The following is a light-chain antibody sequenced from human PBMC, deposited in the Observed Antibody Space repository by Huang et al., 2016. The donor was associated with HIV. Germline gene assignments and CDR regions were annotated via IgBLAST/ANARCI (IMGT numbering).Light chain of an antibody. CDR2: SSS. Sequence: IVLTQSPGTLSLSPGERATLSCRSSKSLLSTYLAWYQHKPGQAPRLLIYSSSTRATGIPDRFSGSGSGTDFTLTIHRLEPEDFAVYYCQQYSEFPRTFGPGTKVEIK. CDR1: KSLLSTY. V-gene: IGKV3-20*01. CDR3: QQYSEFPRT. J-gene: IGKJ3*01.